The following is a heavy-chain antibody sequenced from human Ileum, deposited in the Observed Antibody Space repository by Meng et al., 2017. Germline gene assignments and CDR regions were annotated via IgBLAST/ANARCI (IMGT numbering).Heavy chain of an antibody. CDR1: GASVTTSQYQ. CDR2: AST. D-gene: IGHD7-27*01. J-gene: IGHJ4*02. Sequence: QLPPPASGPGRVSPPEPLPPFCTDSGASVTTSQYQWGWTRQPPGKGLEWIGYASTNYNPSLQRRLTTSLDASKNQVSLKLTSVTAADTAVYYCARDHWGSLDYWGQGILVTVSS. V-gene: IGHV4-61*01. CDR3: ARDHWGSLDY.